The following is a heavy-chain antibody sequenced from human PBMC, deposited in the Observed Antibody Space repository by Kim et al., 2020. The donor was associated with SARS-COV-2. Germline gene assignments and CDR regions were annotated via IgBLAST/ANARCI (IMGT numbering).Heavy chain of an antibody. CDR1: GFAFSSNA. D-gene: IGHD2-21*02. V-gene: IGHV3-23*01. Sequence: GGSLRLSCAASGFAFSSNAMSWVRQAPGKGLEWVSTTTDSGDSTHYADSVKGRFTFSIDNSKNTLYLQMNSLRAEDTGVYYCAKDTSMVTGSMDVWGQGTTVTVSS. CDR2: TTDSGDST. J-gene: IGHJ6*02. CDR3: AKDTSMVTGSMDV.